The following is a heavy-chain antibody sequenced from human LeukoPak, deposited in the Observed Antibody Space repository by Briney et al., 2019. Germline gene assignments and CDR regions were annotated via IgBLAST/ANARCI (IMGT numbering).Heavy chain of an antibody. V-gene: IGHV4-38-2*02. Sequence: PSETLSLTCTVSGYSISSGYYWGWIRQPPGKGLEWIGSITYYNPSLKSRVTISVDTSKNQFSLKLSSVTAADTAVYYCARDPGGVFDYWGQGTLVTVSS. CDR1: GYSISSGYY. D-gene: IGHD3-16*01. J-gene: IGHJ4*02. CDR3: ARDPGGVFDY. CDR2: IT.